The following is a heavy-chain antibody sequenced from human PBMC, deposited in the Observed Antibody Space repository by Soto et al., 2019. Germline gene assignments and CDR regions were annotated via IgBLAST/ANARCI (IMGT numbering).Heavy chain of an antibody. CDR2: IYYSGST. J-gene: IGHJ4*02. CDR1: GGSISSGGYY. CDR3: ARAYLSSATSSFDY. V-gene: IGHV4-31*03. D-gene: IGHD1-26*01. Sequence: SETLSLTCTVSGGSISSGGYYWSWIRQHPGKGLEWIGYIYYSGSTYYSPSLKSRVTISVDTSKNQFSLKLSSVTAADTAVYYCARAYLSSATSSFDYWGQGTLVTVSS.